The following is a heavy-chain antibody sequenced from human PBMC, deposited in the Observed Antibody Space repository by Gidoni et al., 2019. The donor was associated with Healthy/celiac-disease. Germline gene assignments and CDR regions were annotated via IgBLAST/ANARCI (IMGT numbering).Heavy chain of an antibody. CDR1: GFTFSNYV. Sequence: EVQLLESGGDLVQPGGSLRLSCSAAGFTFSNYVMSWVRQAPGKGLEWVSSISGSGGITYYADSVKGRFTISRDNSKTTLYLQMNSLRAEDTAVYYCAKEWELFPDYWGQGTLVTVSS. J-gene: IGHJ4*02. CDR2: ISGSGGIT. CDR3: AKEWELFPDY. V-gene: IGHV3-23*01. D-gene: IGHD1-26*01.